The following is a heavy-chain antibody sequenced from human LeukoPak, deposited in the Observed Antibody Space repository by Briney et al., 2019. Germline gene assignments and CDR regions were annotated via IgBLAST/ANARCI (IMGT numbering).Heavy chain of an antibody. CDR3: AKALNYYDSSGYFVDY. Sequence: GGSLRLSCAASGFTFSSYAMSWVRQAPGKGLEWVSAISGSGGSTYYADSVKGRFTISRDNSKNTLYLQMNSLRAEDTAVYYCAKALNYYDSSGYFVDYWGQGTLVTVSS. J-gene: IGHJ4*02. V-gene: IGHV3-23*01. CDR2: ISGSGGST. CDR1: GFTFSSYA. D-gene: IGHD3-22*01.